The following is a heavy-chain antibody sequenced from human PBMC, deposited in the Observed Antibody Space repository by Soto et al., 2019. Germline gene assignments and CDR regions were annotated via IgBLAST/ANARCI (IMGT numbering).Heavy chain of an antibody. D-gene: IGHD2-15*01. CDR2: ISTYNGNT. CDR1: GYTFTIYD. Sequence: ASVKASCKASGYTFTIYDITWVRQAPGQGLEWMGWISTYNGNTNYAQKLQGRVTMTTDTSTSTAYMELRSLRSDDTAVYYCARGFRVAATRWWFDPWGQGTLVTVSS. CDR3: ARGFRVAATRWWFDP. J-gene: IGHJ5*02. V-gene: IGHV1-18*01.